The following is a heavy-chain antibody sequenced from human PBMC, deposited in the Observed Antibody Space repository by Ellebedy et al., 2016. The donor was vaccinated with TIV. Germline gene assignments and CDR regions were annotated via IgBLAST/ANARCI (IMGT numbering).Heavy chain of an antibody. V-gene: IGHV3-30*02. CDR1: GFSLSSYG. D-gene: IGHD1-14*01. CDR2: LRSDGNNR. J-gene: IGHJ4*02. Sequence: GESLKISCAASGFSLSSYGMHWVRQAPGKGPEWVAFLRSDGNNRYYTDSVEGRFTISRDNSKNKLYLHMNSLRAVDTAVYYCAKDPRRRYVVRGTSYYFDFWGQGTLVTVSS. CDR3: AKDPRRRYVVRGTSYYFDF.